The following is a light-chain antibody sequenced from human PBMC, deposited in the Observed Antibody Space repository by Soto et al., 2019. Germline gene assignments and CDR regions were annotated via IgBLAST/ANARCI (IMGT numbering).Light chain of an antibody. V-gene: IGKV3-15*01. CDR1: QSVSSN. J-gene: IGKJ1*01. CDR2: GAS. Sequence: EIVMTQSPATLSVSPGERATLSCRASQSVSSNLAWYPQKPVQAPRLLIYGASTRATGIPARFSGSGSGTEFTLTISSLQSEDFAVYYCQQYNNWPWTFGQGTKVEIK. CDR3: QQYNNWPWT.